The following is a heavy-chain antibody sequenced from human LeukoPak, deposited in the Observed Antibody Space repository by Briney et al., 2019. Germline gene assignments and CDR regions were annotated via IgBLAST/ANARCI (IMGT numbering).Heavy chain of an antibody. CDR3: ARHVYSSSPFDY. D-gene: IGHD6-13*01. CDR2: IYYSGST. Sequence: SETLSLTCTVSGGSISSYSWSWIRQPPGEGLEWIGYIYYSGSTNYNPSLRSRVTISVDTSKNQFSLELSSVTTADTAIYYCARHVYSSSPFDYWGQGTLVTVSS. J-gene: IGHJ4*02. CDR1: GGSISSYS. V-gene: IGHV4-59*08.